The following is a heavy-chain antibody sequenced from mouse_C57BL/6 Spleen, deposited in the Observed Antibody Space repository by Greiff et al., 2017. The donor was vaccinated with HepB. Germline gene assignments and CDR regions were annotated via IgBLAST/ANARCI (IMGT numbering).Heavy chain of an antibody. J-gene: IGHJ1*03. Sequence: SGPELVKPGASVKISCKASGYAFSSSWMHWVKQRPGQGLEWIGRIYPGDGDTNYNEKFKGKATLTADKSSSTAYMQLSSLTSEDSAVYFCAINSNYGCFDVWGTGTTVTVSS. V-gene: IGHV1-82*01. CDR3: AINSNYGCFDV. CDR1: GYAFSSSW. D-gene: IGHD2-5*01. CDR2: IYPGDGDT.